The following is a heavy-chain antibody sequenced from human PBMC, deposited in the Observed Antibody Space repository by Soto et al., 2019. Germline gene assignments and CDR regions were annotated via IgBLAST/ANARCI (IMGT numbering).Heavy chain of an antibody. CDR1: GGSISSSSYY. CDR2: IYYSGST. J-gene: IGHJ4*02. D-gene: IGHD5-18*01. Sequence: SETLSLTCTVSGGSISSSSYYWGWIRQPPGKGLEWIGSIYYSGSTYYNPSLKSRVTISVDTSKNQFSLKLSSVTAADTAVYYCAKDLPLMYPVDTAMVTSGVYWGQGTLVTVSS. V-gene: IGHV4-39*02. CDR3: AKDLPLMYPVDTAMVTSGVY.